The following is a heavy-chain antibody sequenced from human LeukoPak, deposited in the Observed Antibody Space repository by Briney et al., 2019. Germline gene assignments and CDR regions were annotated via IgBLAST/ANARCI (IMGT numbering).Heavy chain of an antibody. V-gene: IGHV1-18*01. Sequence: GASVKVSCKASGYTFTSYGISWVRQAPGQGLEWMGWISAYNGNTNYAQKLQGRVTMTTDTSTSTAYMELRSLRSDDTAVYYCARDLEPADYYYYYYMDVWGKGTTVTVSS. CDR2: ISAYNGNT. D-gene: IGHD3-3*01. J-gene: IGHJ6*03. CDR3: ARDLEPADYYYYYYMDV. CDR1: GYTFTSYG.